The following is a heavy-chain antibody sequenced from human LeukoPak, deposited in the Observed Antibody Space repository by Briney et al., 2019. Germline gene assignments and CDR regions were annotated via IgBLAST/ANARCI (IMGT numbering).Heavy chain of an antibody. V-gene: IGHV3-21*01. CDR1: GFTFSIYS. J-gene: IGHJ4*02. Sequence: PGGSLRLSCAASGFTFSIYSMNWVRQAPGKGLEWVSPINSDSSLMFYAESVKGRFTISRDNARNSLYLQMNSLRAEDTAVYYCIRDLFDDYSLDYWGQGALVTVSS. CDR3: IRDLFDDYSLDY. CDR2: INSDSSLM. D-gene: IGHD3-16*01.